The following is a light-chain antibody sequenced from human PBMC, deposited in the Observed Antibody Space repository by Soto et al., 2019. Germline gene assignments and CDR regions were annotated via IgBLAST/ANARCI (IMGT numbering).Light chain of an antibody. CDR2: AAS. CDR3: QQSHGIPYT. CDR1: QTITGY. J-gene: IGKJ2*01. V-gene: IGKV1-39*01. Sequence: DIQMTQSPSSLSASVGDRVTITCRASQTITGYLNWYQQRPGKAPKLLIYAASSLQSGVPSRFSGSGSGTDFTLTINSLQPEDFATYYCQQSHGIPYTFGQGTKLESK.